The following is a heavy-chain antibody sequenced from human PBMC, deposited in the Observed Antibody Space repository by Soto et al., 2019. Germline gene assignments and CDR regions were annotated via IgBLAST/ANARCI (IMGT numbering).Heavy chain of an antibody. Sequence: PSETLSLTCTVSGGSISSYYWSWIRQPPGKGLEWIGYIYYSGSTNYNPSLKSRVTISVDTSKNQFSLKLSSVTAADTAVYYCASSSKADDFWSGYPYWGQGTLVTVSS. V-gene: IGHV4-59*01. CDR2: IYYSGST. CDR1: GGSISSYY. D-gene: IGHD3-3*01. J-gene: IGHJ4*02. CDR3: ASSSKADDFWSGYPY.